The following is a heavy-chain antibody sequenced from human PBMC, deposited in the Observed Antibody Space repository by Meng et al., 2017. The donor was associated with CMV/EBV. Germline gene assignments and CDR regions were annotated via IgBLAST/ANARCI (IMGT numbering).Heavy chain of an antibody. J-gene: IGHJ6*02. CDR3: ARGPAFSYDFWSGYYPGDYYYGMDV. CDR1: GYTFTGYY. V-gene: IGHV1-2*02. Sequence: ASVKVSCKASGYTFTGYYMHWVRQAPGQGLEWMGWINPNSGGTNYAQKFQGRVTMIRDTSISTAYMELSRLRSDDTAVYYCARGPAFSYDFWSGYYPGDYYYGMDVWGQGTTVTVSS. CDR2: INPNSGGT. D-gene: IGHD3-3*01.